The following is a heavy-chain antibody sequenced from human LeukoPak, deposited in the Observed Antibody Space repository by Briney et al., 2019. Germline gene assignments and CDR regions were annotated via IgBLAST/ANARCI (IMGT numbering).Heavy chain of an antibody. CDR2: ISSSGST. CDR3: ARGDPGYSSTWLDF. CDR1: GGSISSGSYY. D-gene: IGHD6-13*01. J-gene: IGHJ4*01. V-gene: IGHV4-61*10. Sequence: SETLSLTCTVSGGSISSGSYYWTWIRQPAGKGLEWIGRISSSGSTNYNPSLKSRVTISVDTSKNQFSLKLSSVTAADTAVYYCARGDPGYSSTWLDFWGHGALVTVSS.